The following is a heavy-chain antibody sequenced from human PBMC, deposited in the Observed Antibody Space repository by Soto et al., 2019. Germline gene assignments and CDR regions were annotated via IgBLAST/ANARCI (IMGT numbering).Heavy chain of an antibody. CDR2: TYYRSKWYN. J-gene: IGHJ4*02. CDR1: WDSVSRNSAA. D-gene: IGHD5-18*01. CDR3: ARAERYNYAYSLDS. Sequence: SQTLSLTGAISWDSVSRNSAACNWIRKSPARGLEWLGRTYYRSKWYNDYAVSVKSRIMINPDTSKNLFSLQLNSVTPEDTAVYYCARAERYNYAYSLDSWGQGTLVTVSS. V-gene: IGHV6-1*01.